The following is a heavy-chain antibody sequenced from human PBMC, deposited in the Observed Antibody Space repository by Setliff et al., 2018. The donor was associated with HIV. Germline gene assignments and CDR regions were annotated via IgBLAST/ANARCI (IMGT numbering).Heavy chain of an antibody. CDR1: AGSYSIFA. CDR2: VMTIFSTT. Sequence: SVKVSCKSSAGSYSIFAINWVRQAPGQGLEWMGGVMTIFSTTNYARKFQGRVTITTDESTGTAYMELSNLRSEGTAVYYCATEGAGGSYQRASALDLWGQGTMVTVSS. D-gene: IGHD1-26*01. CDR3: ATEGAGGSYQRASALDL. V-gene: IGHV1-69*05. J-gene: IGHJ3*01.